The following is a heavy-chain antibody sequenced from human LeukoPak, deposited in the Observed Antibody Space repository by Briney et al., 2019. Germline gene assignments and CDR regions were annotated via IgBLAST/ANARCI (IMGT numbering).Heavy chain of an antibody. V-gene: IGHV1-18*04. CDR1: GYTFTSYG. Sequence: ASVKVACKASGYTFTSYGISWVRQAPGQGLEWMGWMSANNGNTNYAQKLQGRVTMTTDTSTSTAYMELRSLRSDDTAVYYCARVDAMVRGVIPLIDYWGQGTLVTVSS. CDR3: ARVDAMVRGVIPLIDY. D-gene: IGHD3-10*01. CDR2: MSANNGNT. J-gene: IGHJ4*02.